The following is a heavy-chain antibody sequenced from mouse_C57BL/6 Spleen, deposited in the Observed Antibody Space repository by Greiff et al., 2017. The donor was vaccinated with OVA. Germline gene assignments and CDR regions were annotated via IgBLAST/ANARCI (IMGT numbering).Heavy chain of an antibody. J-gene: IGHJ2*01. V-gene: IGHV1-39*01. CDR2: INPNYGTT. CDR3: ARRRIDSSGYYFDY. Sequence: EVKLVESGPELVKPGASVKISCKASGYSFTDYNMNWVKQSNGKSLEWIGVINPNYGTTSYNQKFKGKATLTVDQSSSTAYMQLNSLTSEDSAVYYCARRRIDSSGYYFDYWGQGTTLTVSS. CDR1: GYSFTDYN. D-gene: IGHD3-2*02.